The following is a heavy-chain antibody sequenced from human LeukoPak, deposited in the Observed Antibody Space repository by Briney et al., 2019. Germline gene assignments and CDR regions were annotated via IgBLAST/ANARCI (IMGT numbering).Heavy chain of an antibody. Sequence: SETLSLTCAVYGGSFSGYYWSWIRQPPGKGLEWIGEINHSGSTNYNPSLKSRVTISVDTSKNQFSLKLSSVTAADTAVYYCARGVLDYVWGSYRTYYFDYWGQGTLVTVSS. CDR3: ARGVLDYVWGSYRTYYFDY. J-gene: IGHJ4*02. CDR2: INHSGST. V-gene: IGHV4-34*01. D-gene: IGHD3-16*02. CDR1: GGSFSGYY.